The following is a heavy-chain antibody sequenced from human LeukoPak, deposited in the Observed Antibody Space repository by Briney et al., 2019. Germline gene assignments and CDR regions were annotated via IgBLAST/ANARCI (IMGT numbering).Heavy chain of an antibody. CDR3: ARDKGTHPYNWFDP. CDR1: GFTFSSYA. J-gene: IGHJ5*02. CDR2: IWYDGSNR. Sequence: GGFLRLSCAASGFTFSSYAMHWVRQAPGKGLEWVTTIWYDGSNRYYGDSVKGRFTISRDNSKSTAFLQMNSLRAEDTALYYCARDKGTHPYNWFDPWGQGTLVTVSS. V-gene: IGHV3-33*01.